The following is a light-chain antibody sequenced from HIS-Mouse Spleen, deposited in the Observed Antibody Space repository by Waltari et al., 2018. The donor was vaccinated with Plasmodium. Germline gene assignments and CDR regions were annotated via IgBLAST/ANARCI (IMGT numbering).Light chain of an antibody. CDR3: QAWDSSTVV. J-gene: IGLJ2*01. V-gene: IGLV3-1*01. Sequence: SYELTQPPSVSVSPGQTGSITCSGDKLGDKYACWYQQKPGQSPVLVIYQDTKRPSGIPERFSGSNSGNTATLTISGTQAMDEDDYYCQAWDSSTVVFGGGTKLTVL. CDR2: QDT. CDR1: KLGDKY.